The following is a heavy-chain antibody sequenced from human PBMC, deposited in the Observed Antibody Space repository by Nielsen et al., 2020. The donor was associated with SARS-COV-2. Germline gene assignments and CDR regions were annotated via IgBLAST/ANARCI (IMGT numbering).Heavy chain of an antibody. Sequence: GESLKISCAASGFIFSSYWMHWVRQAPGKGLVWVSRINSDGSSTSYAGSVKGRFTISRDNAKNTVYLQMNSQRAEDTAVYYCSRGGYSSGWNDLNWFDPWGQGTLVTVSS. J-gene: IGHJ5*02. CDR1: GFIFSSYW. CDR3: SRGGYSSGWNDLNWFDP. D-gene: IGHD6-19*01. V-gene: IGHV3-74*01. CDR2: INSDGSST.